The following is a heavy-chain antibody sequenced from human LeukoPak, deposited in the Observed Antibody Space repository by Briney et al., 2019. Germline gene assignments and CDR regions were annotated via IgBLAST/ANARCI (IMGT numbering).Heavy chain of an antibody. Sequence: PGGSLRLSCAAFGFAFSSSGMNWVRQAPGKRLEWVSTITGSGDRTYYADSMKGRFTISRDNSKNTLYLQMKSLRAEDTAVYYCAKGCSSTTCDRYWGQGTLVTVSS. J-gene: IGHJ4*02. CDR1: GFAFSSSG. D-gene: IGHD2-2*01. CDR2: ITGSGDRT. CDR3: AKGCSSTTCDRY. V-gene: IGHV3-23*01.